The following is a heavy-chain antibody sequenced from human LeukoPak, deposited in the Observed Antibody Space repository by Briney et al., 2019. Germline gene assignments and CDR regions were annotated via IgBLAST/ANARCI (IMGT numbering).Heavy chain of an antibody. V-gene: IGHV3-43D*03. CDR1: GFTFSNYA. J-gene: IGHJ6*03. CDR3: AKGEGYDFWSGYPPPMDV. Sequence: GGSLRLSCAAPGFTFSNYAMSWVRQAPGKGLEWVSLISWDGGSTYYADSVKGRFTISRDNSKNSLYLQMNSLRAEDTALYYCAKGEGYDFWSGYPPPMDVWGKGTTVTVSS. D-gene: IGHD3-3*01. CDR2: ISWDGGST.